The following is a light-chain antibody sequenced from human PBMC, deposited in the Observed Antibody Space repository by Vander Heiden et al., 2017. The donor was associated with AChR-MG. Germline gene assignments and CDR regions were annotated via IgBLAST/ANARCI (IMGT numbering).Light chain of an antibody. CDR3: QQDDNFFT. J-gene: IGKJ3*01. CDR2: DAS. CDR1: QDISNY. Sequence: DIQMTQSPSSLSASVGDRVTITCQASQDISNYLNWYQQKPGKAPKLLIYDASNLETGVPSRFSGSGSGTDFTFTISSLQPEDIATYYCQQDDNFFTFGHGTKVDIK. V-gene: IGKV1-33*01.